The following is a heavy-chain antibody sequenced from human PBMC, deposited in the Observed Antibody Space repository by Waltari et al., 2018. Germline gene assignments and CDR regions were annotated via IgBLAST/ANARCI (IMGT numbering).Heavy chain of an antibody. CDR1: GGSISSGGSY. J-gene: IGHJ2*01. Sequence: QVQLQESGPGLVKPSQTLSLTCPVSGGSISSGGSYWSWIRQHPGKGLEWIGYIYHSGGTDYNPSLKSRVTISVDRSKNQFSLKLSSVTAADTAVYYCARASSPRWYFELWGRGTLVTVSS. CDR2: IYHSGGT. CDR3: ARASSPRWYFEL. V-gene: IGHV4-30-2*01.